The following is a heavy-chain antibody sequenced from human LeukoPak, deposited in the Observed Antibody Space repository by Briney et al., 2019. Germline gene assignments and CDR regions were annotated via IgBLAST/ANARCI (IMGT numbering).Heavy chain of an antibody. CDR2: IRSKAYGGTT. D-gene: IGHD3-22*01. J-gene: IGHJ4*02. CDR3: LIITMIVVDN. CDR1: GFTFGDYA. Sequence: GGSLRLSCTASGFTFGDYAMSWVRQAPGKGLEWVGFIRSKAYGGTTEYAASVKGRFTISRDDSKSIAYLQMNSLKTEDTAVYYCLIITMIVVDNWGQGTLVTVSS. V-gene: IGHV3-49*04.